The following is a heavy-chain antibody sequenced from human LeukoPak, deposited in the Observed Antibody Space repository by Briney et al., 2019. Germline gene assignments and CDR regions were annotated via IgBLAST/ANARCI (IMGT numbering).Heavy chain of an antibody. CDR3: ARDRGAAAGRRPPDY. CDR2: INPNSGGT. Sequence: GASVKVSCKASGYTLTGYYMHWVRQAPGQGLEWMGWINPNSGGTNYAQKFQGRVTMTRDTSISTAYMELSRLRSDDTAVYYCARDRGAAAGRRPPDYWGQGTLVTVSS. J-gene: IGHJ4*02. CDR1: GYTLTGYY. V-gene: IGHV1-2*02. D-gene: IGHD6-13*01.